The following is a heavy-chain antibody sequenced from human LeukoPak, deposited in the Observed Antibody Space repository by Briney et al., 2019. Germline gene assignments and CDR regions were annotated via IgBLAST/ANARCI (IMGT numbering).Heavy chain of an antibody. CDR3: ARDKKTDDYGDYWPWVVDY. CDR1: GFTFSSYS. V-gene: IGHV3-21*06. D-gene: IGHD4-17*01. CDR2: ISSSSSYI. J-gene: IGHJ4*02. Sequence: GGSLRLSCAASGFTFSSYSMNWVRQAPGKGLEWVSSISSSSSYIYYADSVKGRFTISRDNAKNSLYLQMNSLRAEDTAVYYCARDKKTDDYGDYWPWVVDYWGQGTLATVSS.